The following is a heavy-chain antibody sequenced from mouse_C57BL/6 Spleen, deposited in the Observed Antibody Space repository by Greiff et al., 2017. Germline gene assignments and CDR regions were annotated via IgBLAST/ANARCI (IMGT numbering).Heavy chain of an antibody. CDR2: IDPSDSYT. J-gene: IGHJ1*03. CDR1: GYTFTSYW. Sequence: QVQLQKPGAELVRPGTSVKLSCKASGYTFTSYWMHWVKQRPGQGLEWIGVIDPSDSYTNYNQKFKGKATLTVDTSSSTAYMQLSSLTSEDSAVYYCARSGYGSSHWYFDVWGTGTTVTVSS. CDR3: ARSGYGSSHWYFDV. V-gene: IGHV1-59*01. D-gene: IGHD1-1*01.